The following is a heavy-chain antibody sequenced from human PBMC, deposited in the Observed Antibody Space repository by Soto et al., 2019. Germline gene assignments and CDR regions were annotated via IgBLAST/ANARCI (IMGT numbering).Heavy chain of an antibody. Sequence: GGSLRLSCAASGFTFSNYGMHWVRQAPGKGLEWVAVIWYDGSNKYYADSVKGRFTISRDNSKNTLYLQMNSLRAEDTAVYYCARDFGAGWAVAGTFDYWGQGTLVTVSS. CDR2: IWYDGSNK. CDR1: GFTFSNYG. J-gene: IGHJ4*02. V-gene: IGHV3-33*01. D-gene: IGHD6-19*01. CDR3: ARDFGAGWAVAGTFDY.